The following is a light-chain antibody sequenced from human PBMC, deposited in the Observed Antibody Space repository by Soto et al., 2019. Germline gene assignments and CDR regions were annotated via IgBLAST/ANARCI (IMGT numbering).Light chain of an antibody. V-gene: IGKV1-16*01. CDR1: QAIANY. CDR2: AAS. CDR3: QHYDSYPVT. Sequence: DLPMPQSPSSLSASVGDRVTITCRASQAIANYLAWFQQRPGKAPKSLIYAASTLQSGVPLRFSGSGSGTDFTLTSSSLQPEDFGTYYCQHYDSYPVTFGQGTRLEIK. J-gene: IGKJ5*01.